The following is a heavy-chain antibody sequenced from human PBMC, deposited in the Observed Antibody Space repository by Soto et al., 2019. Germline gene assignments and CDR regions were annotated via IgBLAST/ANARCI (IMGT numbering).Heavy chain of an antibody. Sequence: EVPLVESGGGLVQPGGSLRLSCVVSGFSVSSNYMSWVRQAPGKGLDWVSVLYSAGSTYYVDSVKGRFTISRHNSKNTLYLQMDSLRTEDTAVYYCARGGGPFMTSGTNPFDYWGQGTLVTVSS. CDR1: GFSVSSNY. CDR2: LYSAGST. D-gene: IGHD4-17*01. J-gene: IGHJ4*02. V-gene: IGHV3-53*04. CDR3: ARGGGPFMTSGTNPFDY.